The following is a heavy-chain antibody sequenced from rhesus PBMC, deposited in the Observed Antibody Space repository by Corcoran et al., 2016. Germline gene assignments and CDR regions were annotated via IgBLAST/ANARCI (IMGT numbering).Heavy chain of an antibody. J-gene: IGHJ4*01. CDR1: GYIFTSYV. CDR2: INPGYGST. Sequence: QEQLVQSGAEVKKPGASVKVSCKASGYIFTSYVISWLRQAPGQGFEWMGGINPGYGSTSYAQKVQGRVTSTADMSTSTVYMERSSLRSEDMAVYYCAARRGAYYSGSYYYVGQGVLVTVSS. CDR3: AARRGAYYSGSYYY. D-gene: IGHD3-16*01. V-gene: IGHV1-70*01.